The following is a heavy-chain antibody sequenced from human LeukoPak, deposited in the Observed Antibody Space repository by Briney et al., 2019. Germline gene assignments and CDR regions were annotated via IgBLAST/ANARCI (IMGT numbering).Heavy chain of an antibody. CDR3: ARARHYDFWSGYYAEDY. J-gene: IGHJ4*02. CDR1: GFTFSSYS. D-gene: IGHD3-3*01. Sequence: PGGSVRLSCAASGFTFSSYSMNWVRQAPGKGLEWVSSISSSSSYIYYADSVKGRFTISRDNAKNSLYLQMNSLRAEDTAVYYCARARHYDFWSGYYAEDYWGQGTLDTVSS. V-gene: IGHV3-21*01. CDR2: ISSSSSYI.